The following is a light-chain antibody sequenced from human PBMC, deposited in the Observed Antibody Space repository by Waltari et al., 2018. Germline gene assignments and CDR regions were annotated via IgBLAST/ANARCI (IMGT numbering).Light chain of an antibody. CDR2: WAS. V-gene: IGKV4-1*01. J-gene: IGKJ4*01. Sequence: DTVMTQSPDSLAVSLGERATTNCKSSQSVLHSSNNRNYLAWYQQKPGQPPKLLISWASTRESGVPDRFSGSGSATDFTLTISSLQAEDVAVYYCQQYYSTPPTFGGGTKVEIK. CDR3: QQYYSTPPT. CDR1: QSVLHSSNNRNY.